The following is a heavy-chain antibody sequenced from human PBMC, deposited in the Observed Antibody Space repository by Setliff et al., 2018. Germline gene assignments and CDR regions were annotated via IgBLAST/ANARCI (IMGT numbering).Heavy chain of an antibody. V-gene: IGHV1-18*01. CDR3: ARGKIFYVGDSHYFDI. CDR1: GYTFKTYG. D-gene: IGHD4-17*01. CDR2: VSPYNGNT. Sequence: ASVKVSCKASGYTFKTYGFTWVRQAPGQGLEWMGWVSPYNGNTNSAQKFQGRVTMTTDTSTSTAYMELKSLRYDDTAVYYCARGKIFYVGDSHYFDIWGQGALVTVSS. J-gene: IGHJ4*02.